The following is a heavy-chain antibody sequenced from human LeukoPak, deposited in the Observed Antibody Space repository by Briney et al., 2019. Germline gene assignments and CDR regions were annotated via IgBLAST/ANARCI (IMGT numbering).Heavy chain of an antibody. CDR1: GGTFSSYA. CDR2: IIPIFGTA. V-gene: IGHV1-69*06. J-gene: IGHJ4*02. CDR3: AGRYDSSGYPLH. D-gene: IGHD3-22*01. Sequence: ASVKVSCKASGGTFSSYAISWVRQAPGQGLEWMGGIIPIFGTANYAQKFQGRVTITADKSTSTAYMELSSLRSEDTAVYYCAGRYDSSGYPLHWSQGTLVTVSS.